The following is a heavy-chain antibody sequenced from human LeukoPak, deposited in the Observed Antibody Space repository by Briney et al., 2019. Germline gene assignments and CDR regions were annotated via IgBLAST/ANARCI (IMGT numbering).Heavy chain of an antibody. CDR3: ARASNDYFDY. CDR1: GFTFSSYS. Sequence: GGSLRLSCAASGFTFSSYSMNWVSQAPGKGLEWVSSISSSSSYIYYADSVKGRFTISRDNAKNSLYLQMNSLRAEDTAVYYCARASNDYFDYWGQGTLVTVSS. D-gene: IGHD1-1*01. V-gene: IGHV3-21*01. CDR2: ISSSSSYI. J-gene: IGHJ4*02.